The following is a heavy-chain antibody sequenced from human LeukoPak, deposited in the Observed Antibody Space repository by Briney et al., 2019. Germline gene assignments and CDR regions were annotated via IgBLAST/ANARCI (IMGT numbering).Heavy chain of an antibody. Sequence: GRSLRLSCAASGFTFDDYVIHWVRQAPGKGLEWVSGITWNSDTIAYADSVKGRFTISRDNTKNSLYLQMDTLRAEDTAVYYCARVGKNGWDSDHWGQGTLVTVSS. CDR2: ITWNSDTI. D-gene: IGHD6-19*01. CDR3: ARVGKNGWDSDH. V-gene: IGHV3-9*01. J-gene: IGHJ4*02. CDR1: GFTFDDYV.